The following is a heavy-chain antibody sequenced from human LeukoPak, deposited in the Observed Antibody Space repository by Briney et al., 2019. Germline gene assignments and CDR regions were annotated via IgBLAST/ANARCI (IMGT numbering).Heavy chain of an antibody. Sequence: PGGSLRLFCAASGFTFSTYSVNWVRQAPGKGLQWVSSISSSSRYIYYADSVKGRFTISRDNAKNSLYLQMSSLRVEDTAVYYCARERWASSCALDYWGQGTLVTVSS. CDR1: GFTFSTYS. CDR2: ISSSSRYI. J-gene: IGHJ4*02. V-gene: IGHV3-21*01. CDR3: ARERWASSCALDY. D-gene: IGHD6-19*01.